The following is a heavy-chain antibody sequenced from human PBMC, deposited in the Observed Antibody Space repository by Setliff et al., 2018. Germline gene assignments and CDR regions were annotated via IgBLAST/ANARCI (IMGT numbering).Heavy chain of an antibody. CDR2: IYYSGST. CDR1: GGSISSYY. D-gene: IGHD3-3*01. V-gene: IGHV4-59*08. CDR3: ARHGLQFLEWLSAFDY. Sequence: PSETLSLTCTVSGGSISSYYWSWIRQPPGKRLEWIGYIYYSGSTNYNPSLESRVTISVDTSKNQFSLKLTSVTAADTAVYYCARHGLQFLEWLSAFDYWGQGTLVTVSS. J-gene: IGHJ4*02.